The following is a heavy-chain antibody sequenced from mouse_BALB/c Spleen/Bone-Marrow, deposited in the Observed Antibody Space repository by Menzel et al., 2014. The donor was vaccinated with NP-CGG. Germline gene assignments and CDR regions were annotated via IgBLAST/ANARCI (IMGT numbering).Heavy chain of an antibody. CDR2: INPYNDGT. CDR3: ARVYYGYDGTSSWFAY. Sequence: QLKESGPELVKPGASVKMSCKASGYTFTNYVMHWVKQKPGQGLEWIGYINPYNDGTKYNEKFKGKATLTSDKSSSTAYMDLSSLTSEDSAVYYCARVYYGYDGTSSWFAYWGQGTLVTVSA. V-gene: IGHV1-14*01. CDR1: GYTFTNYV. J-gene: IGHJ3*01. D-gene: IGHD2-2*01.